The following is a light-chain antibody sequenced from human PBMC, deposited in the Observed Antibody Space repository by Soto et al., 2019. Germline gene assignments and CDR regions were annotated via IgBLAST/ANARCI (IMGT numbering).Light chain of an antibody. CDR3: QSYDSSLSGFYV. Sequence: QSVLTKPPSVSGAPGQRVTISCTGSSSNIGAGYDVHWYQQLPGTAPKLLIYGNSNRPSGVPDRFSGSKSGTSASLAITGLQSEDEADYYGQSYDSSLSGFYVFGTGTKVTVL. CDR1: SSNIGAGYD. CDR2: GNS. V-gene: IGLV1-40*01. J-gene: IGLJ1*01.